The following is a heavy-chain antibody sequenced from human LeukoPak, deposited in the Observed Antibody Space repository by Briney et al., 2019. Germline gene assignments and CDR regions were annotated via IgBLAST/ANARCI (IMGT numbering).Heavy chain of an antibody. V-gene: IGHV3-7*01. J-gene: IGHJ5*02. CDR1: GFTFTTYL. CDR2: IKEDGSEK. CDR3: ARRYSSGRDTRKWFDP. Sequence: PGGSLRLSCVASGFTFTTYLMSWVRQAPGKGLEWVASIKEDGSEKWYVDSVKGRFTISRDNAKNSLYLQMNSLRAEDTAVYYCARRYSSGRDTRKWFDPWGQGTLVTVSS. D-gene: IGHD3-22*01.